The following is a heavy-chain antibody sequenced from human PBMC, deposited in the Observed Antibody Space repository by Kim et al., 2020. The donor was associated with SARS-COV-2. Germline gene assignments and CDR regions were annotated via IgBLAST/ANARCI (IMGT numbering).Heavy chain of an antibody. D-gene: IGHD4-17*01. CDR1: GFTFSSYA. CDR3: ARDGFNRETTDNYYFDY. V-gene: IGHV3-30*04. CDR2: ISYDGSNK. Sequence: GGSLRLSCAASGFTFSSYAMHWVRQAPGKGLEWVAVISYDGSNKYYADSVKGRFTISRDNSKNTLYLQMNSLRAEDTAVYYCARDGFNRETTDNYYFDYWSQGTLVTVSS. J-gene: IGHJ4*02.